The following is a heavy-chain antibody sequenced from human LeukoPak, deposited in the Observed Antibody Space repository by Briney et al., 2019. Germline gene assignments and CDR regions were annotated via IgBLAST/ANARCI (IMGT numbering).Heavy chain of an antibody. CDR3: AKHSDYGDFFDY. Sequence: GESLKISCEGSGYSFTNYWIGWVRQMPGKGLEWMGIIYPGDSDTRCSPSFQGQVTISADKSINTAYLQWSSLKASDTAIYYCAKHSDYGDFFDYWGQGTLVTVPS. V-gene: IGHV5-51*01. CDR1: GYSFTNYW. CDR2: IYPGDSDT. D-gene: IGHD4-17*01. J-gene: IGHJ4*02.